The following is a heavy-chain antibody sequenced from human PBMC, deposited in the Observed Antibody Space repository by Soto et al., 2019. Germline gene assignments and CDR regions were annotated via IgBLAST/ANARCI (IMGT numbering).Heavy chain of an antibody. Sequence: GGSLRLSCAASGFIFSSYDMHWVRQATGKGLEWVAAIAATGDTYYPDSVKGRFTISRENVKNSLYLQMNSLRAEDTAVYYCATMGGVWGQGTTVTVSS. D-gene: IGHD3-16*01. CDR3: ATMGGV. CDR1: GFIFSSYD. CDR2: IAATGDT. V-gene: IGHV3-13*01. J-gene: IGHJ6*02.